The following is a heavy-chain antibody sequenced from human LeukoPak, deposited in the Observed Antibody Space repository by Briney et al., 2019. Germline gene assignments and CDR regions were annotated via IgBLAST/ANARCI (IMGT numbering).Heavy chain of an antibody. D-gene: IGHD4-17*01. CDR2: ISYDGSNK. V-gene: IGHV3-30*04. J-gene: IGHJ4*02. Sequence: GGSLRLSCAASGFTFSSYAMHWVRQAPGKGLEWVAVISYDGSNKYHADSVKGRFTISRDNSKNTLYLQMNSLRAEDAAVYYCARDRDGVLDYWGQGTLVTVSS. CDR3: ARDRDGVLDY. CDR1: GFTFSSYA.